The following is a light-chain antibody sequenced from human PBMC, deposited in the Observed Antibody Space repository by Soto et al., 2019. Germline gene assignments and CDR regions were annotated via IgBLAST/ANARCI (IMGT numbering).Light chain of an antibody. V-gene: IGLV2-14*03. Sequence: QSALTQPASVSGSPGQSITISCTGTSSDVGSYNYVSWYQQHPGKAPKLMIYDVSNRPSGVSDRFSGSKSGNTASLTISGLQAGDEADYYCTSYITAGTYVFGTGTKVTVL. CDR1: SSDVGSYNY. J-gene: IGLJ1*01. CDR3: TSYITAGTYV. CDR2: DVS.